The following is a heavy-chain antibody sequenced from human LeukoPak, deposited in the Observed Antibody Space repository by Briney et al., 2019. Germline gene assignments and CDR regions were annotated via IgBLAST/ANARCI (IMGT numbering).Heavy chain of an antibody. V-gene: IGHV3-48*03. CDR1: GFTFSSYE. CDR2: ISRGGDTI. J-gene: IGHJ4*01. Sequence: GGSLRLSYEVSGFTFSSYEMNWVRQAPGKGLEWISYISRGGDTIYYADSVKGRFTISRDNAKNSLYLQMNSLRVEDTAPYYCARSWLAVAGPEYWGQGTLVTVSS. D-gene: IGHD6-19*01. CDR3: ARSWLAVAGPEY.